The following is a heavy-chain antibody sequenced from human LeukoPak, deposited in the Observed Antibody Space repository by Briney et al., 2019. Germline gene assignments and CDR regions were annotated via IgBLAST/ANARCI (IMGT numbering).Heavy chain of an antibody. V-gene: IGHV3-23*01. Sequence: GGSLRLSCTASGFTFSSYAMSWVRHAPGKGLEWVSAMSGSGGSTYYADSVKGRFTISRDNSKNTLYLQMISLRAEDTAVYYCAKDRGLVLFVPFDIWGQGTMVTVSS. CDR1: GFTFSSYA. CDR3: AKDRGLVLFVPFDI. D-gene: IGHD6-19*01. J-gene: IGHJ3*02. CDR2: MSGSGGST.